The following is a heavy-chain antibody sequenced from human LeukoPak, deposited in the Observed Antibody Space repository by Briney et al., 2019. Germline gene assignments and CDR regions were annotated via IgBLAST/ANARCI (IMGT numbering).Heavy chain of an antibody. CDR3: ARDNSVGDNAWWFDP. V-gene: IGHV1-46*01. CDR1: GYSLTSYF. CDR2: INPSGDGT. D-gene: IGHD1-26*01. J-gene: IGHJ5*02. Sequence: ASVKVSCKASGYSLTSYFMHWVRQAPGQGLEWVGVINPSGDGTSYTQKFQGRVTMTRDMSTSTVFMELTSLRSEDTAIYYCARDNSVGDNAWWFDPWGQGTLVTVPS.